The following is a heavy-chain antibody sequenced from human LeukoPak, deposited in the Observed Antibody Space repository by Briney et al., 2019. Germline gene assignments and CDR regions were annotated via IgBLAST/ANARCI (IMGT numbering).Heavy chain of an antibody. D-gene: IGHD1-26*01. CDR2: IKQDGSEK. J-gene: IGHJ4*02. CDR1: GFTFSSYW. CDR3: ARGPASLSIVGATDY. Sequence: GGSLRLSCAASGFTFSSYWMSWVRQAPGKGLEWVANIKQDGSEKYYVDSVKGRFTISRDNAKNSLYLQMNSLRAEDTAVYYCARGPASLSIVGATDYWGQGTLVTVSS. V-gene: IGHV3-7*01.